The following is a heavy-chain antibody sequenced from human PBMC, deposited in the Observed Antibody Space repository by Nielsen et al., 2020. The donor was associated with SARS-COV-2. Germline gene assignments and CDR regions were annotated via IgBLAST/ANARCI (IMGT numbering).Heavy chain of an antibody. CDR2: INPSGGST. J-gene: IGHJ3*02. CDR3: ARVGRYCSGGSCYPAVDAFDI. CDR1: GYTFTSYY. Sequence: ASVKVSCKASGYTFTSYYMHWVRQAPGQGLEWMGIINPSGGSTSYAQKFQGRVTMTRDTSTSTVYMELSSLRSEDTAVYYCARVGRYCSGGSCYPAVDAFDIWGQGTMVTVSS. D-gene: IGHD2-15*01. V-gene: IGHV1-46*01.